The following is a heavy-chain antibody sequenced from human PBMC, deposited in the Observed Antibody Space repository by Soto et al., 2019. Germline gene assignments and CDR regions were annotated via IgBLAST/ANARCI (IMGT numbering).Heavy chain of an antibody. CDR3: ARINSRAYRYAAFDM. D-gene: IGHD3-22*01. J-gene: IGHJ3*02. V-gene: IGHV1-3*01. Sequence: QVQLVQSGAEVKPPGASVKVSCRTSGYTFSAFALHWVRQAPGQGREWMGWVNAANGVTKFSQKVQGRVTSARDTSATTAYMELSSLRSEDTAVYFCARINSRAYRYAAFDMWGQGTTVTVAS. CDR1: GYTFSAFA. CDR2: VNAANGVT.